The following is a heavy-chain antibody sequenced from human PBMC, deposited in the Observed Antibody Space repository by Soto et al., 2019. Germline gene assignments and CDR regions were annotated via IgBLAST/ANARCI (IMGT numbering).Heavy chain of an antibody. Sequence: SVKASCKASGGTFSSYAISWVRQAPGQALEWLGGIIPIFGTANYAQKFQGRVTITADESTSTAYMELSSLRSEDTAVYYCARAHYGDYAYYLEYWGQGTLVTVSS. CDR1: GGTFSSYA. V-gene: IGHV1-69*13. J-gene: IGHJ4*02. D-gene: IGHD4-17*01. CDR3: ARAHYGDYAYYLEY. CDR2: IIPIFGTA.